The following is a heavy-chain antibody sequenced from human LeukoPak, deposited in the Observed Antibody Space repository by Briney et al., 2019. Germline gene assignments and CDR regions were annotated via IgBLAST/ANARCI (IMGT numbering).Heavy chain of an antibody. V-gene: IGHV4-59*01. J-gene: IGHJ4*02. CDR3: ARSYSSGWYAGVHDY. Sequence: SETLSLTCTVSGGSISSYYWSWLRQPPGKGLEWIGYIYYSGSTNYNPSLKSRVTISVDTSKNQLSLKLSSVTAADTAVYYCARSYSSGWYAGVHDYWGQGTLVTVSS. CDR2: IYYSGST. D-gene: IGHD6-19*01. CDR1: GGSISSYY.